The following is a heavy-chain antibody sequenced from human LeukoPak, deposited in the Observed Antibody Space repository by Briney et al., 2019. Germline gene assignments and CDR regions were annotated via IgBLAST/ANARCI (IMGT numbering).Heavy chain of an antibody. J-gene: IGHJ4*02. Sequence: GGSLRLSCAASGFTFSSYGMHWVRQAPGKGLEWVAVISYDGNNKYYADSVKGRFTISRDNSKNTLYLEVNGLRADDTAVYYCAREQNIRGVIIIVDSWGQGTLVTVSS. CDR2: ISYDGNNK. CDR3: AREQNIRGVIIIVDS. V-gene: IGHV3-30*03. CDR1: GFTFSSYG. D-gene: IGHD3-10*01.